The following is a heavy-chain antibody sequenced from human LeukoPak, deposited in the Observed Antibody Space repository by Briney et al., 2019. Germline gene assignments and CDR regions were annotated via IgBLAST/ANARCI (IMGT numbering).Heavy chain of an antibody. CDR1: GFTFNFYA. J-gene: IGHJ4*02. CDR2: ILYDGSNK. V-gene: IGHV3-30*04. D-gene: IGHD1-1*01. CDR3: ARDYRGTDY. Sequence: GGSLRLSCTASGFTFNFYAMHWVRQAPGKGLGWVAVILYDGSNKYYADSVKGRFTISRDNPKNTLDLQMNSLRPEDTAVYYCARDYRGTDYWGQGTLVTVSS.